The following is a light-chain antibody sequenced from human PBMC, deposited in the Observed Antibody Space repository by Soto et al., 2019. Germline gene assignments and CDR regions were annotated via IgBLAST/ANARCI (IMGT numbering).Light chain of an antibody. J-gene: IGLJ1*01. CDR3: CSYAGSRYV. Sequence: QSALTQPASVSGSPGQSITISCTGTSSDVGSYNLVSWYQQHPGKATKLMIYEGSKRPSGVSNRFSGSKSGNTASLTISGLQAEDEADYYCCSYAGSRYVFGTGTKVTVL. V-gene: IGLV2-23*01. CDR2: EGS. CDR1: SSDVGSYNL.